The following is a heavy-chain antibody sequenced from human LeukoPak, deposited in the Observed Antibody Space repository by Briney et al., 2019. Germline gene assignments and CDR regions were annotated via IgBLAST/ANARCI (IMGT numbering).Heavy chain of an antibody. V-gene: IGHV3-15*01. Sequence: PGGSLRLSCAASGLTFSSHWMRWVRQAPGKGLVWVGRIKSKTDGGTTDYAAPVKGRFTISRDDSKNTLYLQMNSLKTEDTAVYYCTTDPNYYDSSGYYYLFDYWGQGTLVTVSS. CDR1: GLTFSSHW. J-gene: IGHJ4*02. D-gene: IGHD3-22*01. CDR2: IKSKTDGGTT. CDR3: TTDPNYYDSSGYYYLFDY.